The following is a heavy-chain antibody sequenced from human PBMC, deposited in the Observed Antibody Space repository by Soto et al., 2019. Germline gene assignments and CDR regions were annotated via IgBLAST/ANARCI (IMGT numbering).Heavy chain of an antibody. Sequence: SGPTLVNPTATLTLTCTVSGFSLSNARMGVSWIRQPPGKALEWLAHIFSNEEKSYSTSLKSRLTISKDTSKNQVVLTMTNIDPVDIAYYYFAHGRYGDYYYYGMDVWGQGTTVTVSS. CDR1: GFSLSNARMG. CDR3: AHGRYGDYYYYGMDV. D-gene: IGHD4-17*01. V-gene: IGHV2-26*01. CDR2: IFSNEEK. J-gene: IGHJ6*02.